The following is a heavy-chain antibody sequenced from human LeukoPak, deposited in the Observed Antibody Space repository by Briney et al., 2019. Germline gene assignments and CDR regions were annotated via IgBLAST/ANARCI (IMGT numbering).Heavy chain of an antibody. CDR1: GNTFTSYY. CDR3: ARDKSSSTYYFDY. J-gene: IGHJ4*02. Sequence: ASVKVSRKASGNTFTSYYMHWVRQAPGQGLEWMGIINPSGGSTNYAQKFQGRVTMTRDMSTSTVYMELNSLRSEDTAVYYCARDKSSSTYYFDYWGQGTLVTVSS. D-gene: IGHD6-13*01. V-gene: IGHV1-46*01. CDR2: INPSGGST.